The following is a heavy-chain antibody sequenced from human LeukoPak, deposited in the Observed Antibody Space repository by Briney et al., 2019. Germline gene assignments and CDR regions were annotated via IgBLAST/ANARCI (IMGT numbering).Heavy chain of an antibody. J-gene: IGHJ4*02. CDR2: IYYSGST. V-gene: IGHV4-39*07. CDR3: ARADVDTAMLDY. CDR1: GGSISSSSYY. Sequence: SETLSLTCTVSGGSISSSSYYWGWIRQPPGKGLEWIGSIYYSGSTYYNPSLKSRVTISVDTSKDQFSLKLSSVTAADTAVYYCARADVDTAMLDYWGQGTLVTVSS. D-gene: IGHD5-18*01.